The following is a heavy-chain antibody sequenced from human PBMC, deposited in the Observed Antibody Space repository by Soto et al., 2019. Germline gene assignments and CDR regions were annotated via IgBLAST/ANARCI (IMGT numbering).Heavy chain of an antibody. J-gene: IGHJ4*02. D-gene: IGHD4-17*01. CDR1: GYTFRSYG. Sequence: QVQLVQSGAEVKKPGASVKVSCKASGYTFRSYGINWVRQAPGQGLEWVGWISAYNGNAKYAQMLQGRVTMTTYTSTSTAYMELRSLRSDDTAVYYCARGDYGDYDFGYWGQGTLVTVSS. CDR2: ISAYNGNA. V-gene: IGHV1-18*01. CDR3: ARGDYGDYDFGY.